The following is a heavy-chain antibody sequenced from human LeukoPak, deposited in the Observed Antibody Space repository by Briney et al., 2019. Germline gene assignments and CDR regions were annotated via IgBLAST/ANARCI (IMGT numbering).Heavy chain of an antibody. CDR3: ARDRRGYYVGDFDY. J-gene: IGHJ4*02. V-gene: IGHV1-18*01. Sequence: GSSVKVSCKASGGTFSSYAISWVRQAPGQGLEWMGWISAYNGNTNYAQKLQGRVTMTTDTSTSTAYMELRSLRSDDTAVYYCARDRRGYYVGDFDYWGQGTLVTASS. CDR1: GGTFSSYA. D-gene: IGHD3-10*02. CDR2: ISAYNGNT.